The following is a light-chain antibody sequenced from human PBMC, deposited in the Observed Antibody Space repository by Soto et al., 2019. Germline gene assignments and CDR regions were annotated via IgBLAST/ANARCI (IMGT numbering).Light chain of an antibody. CDR3: QQRNDWVT. CDR2: DAS. Sequence: EVGLTQSPATLSLSPGERATLSCRASQSIRNYLAWYQQKPGQAPRLLIYDASNRATGIPARFSGSGSGTDFILTISSLEPEDSGVYYCQQRNDWVTFAGGTKVAIK. J-gene: IGKJ4*01. CDR1: QSIRNY. V-gene: IGKV3-11*01.